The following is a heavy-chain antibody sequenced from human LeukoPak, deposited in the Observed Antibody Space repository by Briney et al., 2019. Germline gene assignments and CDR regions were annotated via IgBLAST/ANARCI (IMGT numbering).Heavy chain of an antibody. Sequence: PSEPLSPTCTASGGSISGSIYYCGGIRQPPGKGLEWVASMSGIGGFVHYADSVKGRFTISRDNARSSLFLQMTSLRAEDTAVYFCARDDYSDSPTYYNGMDVWGQGTAVTVSS. CDR2: MSGIGGFV. J-gene: IGHJ6*02. CDR3: ARDDYSDSPTYYNGMDV. CDR1: GGSISGSI. D-gene: IGHD4/OR15-4a*01. V-gene: IGHV3-21*01.